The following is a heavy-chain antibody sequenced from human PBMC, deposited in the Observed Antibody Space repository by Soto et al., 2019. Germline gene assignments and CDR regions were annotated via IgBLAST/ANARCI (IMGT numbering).Heavy chain of an antibody. CDR3: ARGAGPRLGELSL. V-gene: IGHV3-21*01. CDR1: GFTFSIFS. J-gene: IGHJ4*02. Sequence: VQLVESGGGLVKPGGSLRLSCAASGFTFSIFSMTWVRQAPGKGLEWVSCISSSSSYIKYADSVKGRLTISRDNAKNSLYLQMNSLRAEDTAVYYCARGAGPRLGELSLWGQGTLVTVSS. D-gene: IGHD3-16*02. CDR2: ISSSSSYI.